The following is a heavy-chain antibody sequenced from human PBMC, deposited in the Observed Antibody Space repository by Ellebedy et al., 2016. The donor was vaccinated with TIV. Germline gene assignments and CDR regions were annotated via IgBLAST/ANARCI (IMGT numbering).Heavy chain of an antibody. Sequence: GESLKISCKGSGYTFSSYWITWVRQLPGRGLEWMGKIDPSDSYSNYGPSFQGHVTITADKSISTVYLQWNSLKASDSAIYYCVSTGRTPATGNMRHYYGMDVWGQGTTVTVS. CDR1: GYTFSSYW. J-gene: IGHJ6*02. CDR3: VSTGRTPATGNMRHYYGMDV. D-gene: IGHD6-13*01. CDR2: IDPSDSYS. V-gene: IGHV5-10-1*01.